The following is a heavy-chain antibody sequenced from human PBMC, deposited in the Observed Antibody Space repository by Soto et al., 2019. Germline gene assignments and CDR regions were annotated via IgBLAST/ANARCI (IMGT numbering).Heavy chain of an antibody. J-gene: IGHJ4*02. CDR2: IYHSGST. CDR1: GGSISSGGYS. Sequence: SETLSLTCAVSGGSISSGGYSWSWIRQPAGKGLEWIGFIYHSGSTNYNPSLKSRVTMSVDRSKNQFSLKLRSVTAADTAVYYCARATVIYYYFDYWGQGTLVTVSS. V-gene: IGHV4-30-2*01. CDR3: ARATVIYYYFDY. D-gene: IGHD4-17*01.